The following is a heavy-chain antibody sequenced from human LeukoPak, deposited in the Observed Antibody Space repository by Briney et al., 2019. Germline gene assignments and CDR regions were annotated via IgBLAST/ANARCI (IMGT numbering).Heavy chain of an antibody. V-gene: IGHV3-74*01. CDR2: INSDGSTT. J-gene: IGHJ4*02. CDR3: ARGLSGYASSLGY. Sequence: PGGSLRLSCAGSGFTSSSQWMHWVRQAPGKGLVWVSRINSDGSTTTYAGSVRGRFSISRDNAKNTLYLQMNSLRAEDTAVYYCARGLSGYASSLGYWGQGTLVTVSA. CDR1: GFTSSSQW. D-gene: IGHD6-6*01.